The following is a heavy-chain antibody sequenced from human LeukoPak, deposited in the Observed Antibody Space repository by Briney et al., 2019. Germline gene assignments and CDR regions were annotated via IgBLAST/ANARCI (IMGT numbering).Heavy chain of an antibody. Sequence: PGGSLRLSCAASGFTFSSYAMHWVRQAPGKGLEWVAVISYDGSNKYYADSVKGRFTISRDNSKNTLYLQMNSLRAEDTAVYYCARGYYYDSSGYRIFDYWGQGTLVTVSS. J-gene: IGHJ4*02. CDR1: GFTFSSYA. CDR2: ISYDGSNK. D-gene: IGHD3-22*01. V-gene: IGHV3-30-3*01. CDR3: ARGYYYDSSGYRIFDY.